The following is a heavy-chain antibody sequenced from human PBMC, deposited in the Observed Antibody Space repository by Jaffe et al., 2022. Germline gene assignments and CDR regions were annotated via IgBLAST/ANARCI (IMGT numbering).Heavy chain of an antibody. D-gene: IGHD3-10*01. J-gene: IGHJ3*02. CDR1: SYTFTSYG. CDR3: ARSRSISPFDAFDI. Sequence: QVQLVQSGAEVKKPGASVKVSCKASSYTFTSYGISWVRQAPGQGLEWMGWISGYNDNTHYAQKVQGRVTMTTDTSTSTAYMELRSLRSDDTAVYYCARSRSISPFDAFDIWGQGTMVTVSS. V-gene: IGHV1-18*01. CDR2: ISGYNDNT.